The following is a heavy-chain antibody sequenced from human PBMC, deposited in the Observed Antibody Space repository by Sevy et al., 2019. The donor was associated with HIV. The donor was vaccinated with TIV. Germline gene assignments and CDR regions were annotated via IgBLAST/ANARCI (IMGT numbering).Heavy chain of an antibody. CDR3: AKDLSGWSDP. Sequence: GESLKISCAASGFTFSTFGMRWVRQAPGKGLEWVSSISGSGDNRFYVASVRGRFTISRDISKNTLYLQLNSLRAEDSAIYYCAKDLSGWSDPWGQGTLVTVSS. J-gene: IGHJ5*02. D-gene: IGHD1-26*01. CDR1: GFTFSTFG. CDR2: ISGSGDNR. V-gene: IGHV3-23*01.